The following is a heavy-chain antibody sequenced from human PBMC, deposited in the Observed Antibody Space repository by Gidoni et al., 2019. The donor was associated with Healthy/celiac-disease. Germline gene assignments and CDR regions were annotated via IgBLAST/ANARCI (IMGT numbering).Heavy chain of an antibody. J-gene: IGHJ6*03. CDR3: ARALGWYYGSGSSYMDV. D-gene: IGHD3-10*01. Sequence: QVQLQQWGAGLLKPSETLSLTCAVYGGSFSGYYWSWIRQPPGKGLEWIGEINHSGSTNYNPSLKSRVTISVDTSKNQFSLKLSSVTAADTAVYYCARALGWYYGSGSSYMDVWGKGTTVTVSS. V-gene: IGHV4-34*01. CDR2: INHSGST. CDR1: GGSFSGYY.